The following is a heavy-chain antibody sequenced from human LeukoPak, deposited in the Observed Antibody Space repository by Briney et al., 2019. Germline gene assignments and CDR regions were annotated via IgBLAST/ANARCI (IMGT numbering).Heavy chain of an antibody. J-gene: IGHJ4*02. CDR2: IIPIFGTA. Sequence: GSSVKVSCKASGGTFSSYAISWVRQAPGQGLEWMGGIIPIFGTANYAQKFQGRVTITADESTSTAYMELSSLRSEATAVYYCARDVYSSGWRYYFDYWGQGTLVTVSS. CDR1: GGTFSSYA. V-gene: IGHV1-69*01. CDR3: ARDVYSSGWRYYFDY. D-gene: IGHD6-19*01.